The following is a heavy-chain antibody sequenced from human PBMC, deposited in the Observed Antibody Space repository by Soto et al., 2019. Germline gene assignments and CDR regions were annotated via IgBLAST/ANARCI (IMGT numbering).Heavy chain of an antibody. CDR1: GGSFSSYY. V-gene: IGHV4-59*01. D-gene: IGHD6-6*01. J-gene: IGHJ2*01. CDR3: ARDRAVSASSSYYWYFDL. CDR2: ISYSGNT. Sequence: QVQLQESGPGLVKPSETLSVTCTVSGGSFSSYYWSWIRQPPGKGPEWIGYISYSGNTDYNPSLKSRATLSLDTSKNQFSLKVTSVTAADTAVYYCARDRAVSASSSYYWYFDLWGRGTLVTVSS.